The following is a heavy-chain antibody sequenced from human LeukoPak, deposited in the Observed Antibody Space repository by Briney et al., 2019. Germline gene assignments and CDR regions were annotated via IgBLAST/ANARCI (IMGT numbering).Heavy chain of an antibody. J-gene: IGHJ4*02. Sequence: GGSLRLSCAASGFTFSSYAMSWVRQAPGKGLEWVSAISGSGGSTYYADSVKGRFTISRDNSKNTLYLQMNSLRAEDTAVYYCASSEGIVVVPAAIGYWGQGTLVTVSS. D-gene: IGHD2-2*02. V-gene: IGHV3-23*01. CDR3: ASSEGIVVVPAAIGY. CDR2: ISGSGGST. CDR1: GFTFSSYA.